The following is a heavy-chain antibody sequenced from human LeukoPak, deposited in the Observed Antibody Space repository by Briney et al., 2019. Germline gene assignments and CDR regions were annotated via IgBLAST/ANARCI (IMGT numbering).Heavy chain of an antibody. D-gene: IGHD2-8*01. CDR1: GFTFSSYA. Sequence: GGSLRLSCAASGFTFSSYAMSWVRQAPGKGLEWVSAISGSGGSTYYADSVKGRFTISRDNSKNTLYPQMNGLRAEDTAVYYCAKDLEDCTNGVCYTDYWGQGTLVTVSS. V-gene: IGHV3-23*01. CDR2: ISGSGGST. CDR3: AKDLEDCTNGVCYTDY. J-gene: IGHJ4*02.